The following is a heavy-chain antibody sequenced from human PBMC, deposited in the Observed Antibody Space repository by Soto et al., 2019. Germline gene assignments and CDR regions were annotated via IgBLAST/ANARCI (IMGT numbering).Heavy chain of an antibody. CDR1: RFTFSTAW. CDR2: IKTKLDGETT. CDR3: ATVGEGSRNWFNP. J-gene: IGHJ5*02. V-gene: IGHV3-15*01. D-gene: IGHD3-3*01. Sequence: GGSLRLSCTGSRFTFSTAWLSGVRQAPGQGLEWVGRIKTKLDGETTAYAAPVKGRFSISRDDSKNTVYLHMNSLTAEDTAVYYCATVGEGSRNWFNPWGQGTRVTVSS.